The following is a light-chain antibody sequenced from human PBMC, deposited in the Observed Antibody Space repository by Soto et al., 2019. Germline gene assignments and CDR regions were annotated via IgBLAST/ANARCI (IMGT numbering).Light chain of an antibody. J-gene: IGKJ5*01. CDR3: QQRSEWPIT. CDR2: DAS. CDR1: QSVSSD. Sequence: EIVLTQSPATLSLSPGERATLSCRASQSVSSDLAWYQQKPGPAPRLFIFDASNRATGVSARFSGSRSGTDFTLTISSLEPEDFAVYFCQQRSEWPITFGQGTRLEIK. V-gene: IGKV3-11*01.